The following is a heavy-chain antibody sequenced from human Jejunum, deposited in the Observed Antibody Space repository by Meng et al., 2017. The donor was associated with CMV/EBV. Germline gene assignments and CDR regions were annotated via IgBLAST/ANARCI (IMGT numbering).Heavy chain of an antibody. D-gene: IGHD6-6*01. CDR3: AREQSSSYAFDI. CDR1: AVPVSDYW. CDR2: INNDGGTT. V-gene: IGHV3-74*03. J-gene: IGHJ3*02. Sequence: ASAVPVSDYWMHWVRQAPGKGLVWVSRINNDGGTTVYADSVKGRFTISRDNAKNTLSLQMNSLRGEDTAVYYCAREQSSSYAFDIWGQGTVVTVSS.